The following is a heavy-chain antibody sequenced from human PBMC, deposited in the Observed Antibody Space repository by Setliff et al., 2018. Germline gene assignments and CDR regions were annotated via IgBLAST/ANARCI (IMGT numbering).Heavy chain of an antibody. CDR1: GYIFTRYR. CDR3: AREGVHTWSSTDYHYYMDV. D-gene: IGHD2-21*01. V-gene: IGHV1-69*05. Sequence: SVKVSCKASGYIFTRYRITWVRQAPGQGLEWMGGTIPVFGTTDYAQKFQGRVTIMTDESTSTAYMELSSLTSEDTAVYYCAREGVHTWSSTDYHYYMDVWGRGTTVTVSS. J-gene: IGHJ6*03. CDR2: TIPVFGTT.